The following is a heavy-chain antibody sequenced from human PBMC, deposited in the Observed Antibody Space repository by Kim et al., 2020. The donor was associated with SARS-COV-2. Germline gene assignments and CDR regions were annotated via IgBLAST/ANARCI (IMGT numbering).Heavy chain of an antibody. D-gene: IGHD6-19*01. CDR2: IRSKAYGGTT. J-gene: IGHJ4*02. CDR3: TRVSDEISIAVAGTGGTFFDY. V-gene: IGHV3-49*03. Sequence: GGSLRLSCTASGFTFGDYAMSWFRQAPGKGLEWVGFIRSKAYGGTTEYAASVKGRFTISRDDSKSIAYLQMNSLKTEDTAVYYCTRVSDEISIAVAGTGGTFFDYWGQGTLVTVSP. CDR1: GFTFGDYA.